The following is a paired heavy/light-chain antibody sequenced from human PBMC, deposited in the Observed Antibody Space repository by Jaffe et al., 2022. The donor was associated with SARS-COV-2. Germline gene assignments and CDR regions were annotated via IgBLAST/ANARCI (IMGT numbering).Heavy chain of an antibody. D-gene: IGHD3-3*01. V-gene: IGHV4-61*02. CDR1: GGSISSGSYY. J-gene: IGHJ4*02. CDR2: IYTSGST. CDR3: ARAPHPYYLRFLEWDAVYFDY. Sequence: QVQLQESGPGLVKPSQTLSLTCTVSGGSISSGSYYWSWIRQPAGKGLEWIGRIYTSGSTNYNPSLKSRVTISVDTSKNQFSLKLSSVTAADTAVYYCARAPHPYYLRFLEWDAVYFDYWGQGTLVTVSS.
Light chain of an antibody. Sequence: EIVLTQSPGTLSLSPGERATLSCRASQSVSSSYLAWYQQKPGQAPRLLIYGASSRATGIPDRFSGSGSGTDFTLTISRLEPEDFAVYYCQQYGSSLRTFGPGTKVDIK. V-gene: IGKV3-20*01. CDR2: GAS. J-gene: IGKJ3*01. CDR1: QSVSSSY. CDR3: QQYGSSLRT.